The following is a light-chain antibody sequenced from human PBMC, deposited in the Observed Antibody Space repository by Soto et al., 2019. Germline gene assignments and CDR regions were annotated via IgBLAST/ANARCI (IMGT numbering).Light chain of an antibody. J-gene: IGLJ3*02. CDR2: SNN. CDR3: AAWDDSLNGWV. V-gene: IGLV1-44*01. CDR1: SSNIGSNT. Sequence: QSVLTQPPSASGTPGQRVTISCSGSSSNIGSNTVNWYQQLPGTAPKLLIYSNNQRPSGVPARFSGSKSGTSASLPISGLQSEDEADYYCAAWDDSLNGWVFGGGTQLTVL.